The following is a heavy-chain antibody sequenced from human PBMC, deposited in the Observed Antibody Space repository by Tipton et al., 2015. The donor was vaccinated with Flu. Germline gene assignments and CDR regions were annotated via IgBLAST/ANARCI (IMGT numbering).Heavy chain of an antibody. CDR2: VHRTGSP. Sequence: TLSLTCSVSGDSIGSQYFWGWIRQPPGKGLEWIGNVHRTGSPYYNPSLRSRVTIAVDGPKNQFSLRLTSVTAADTAVYYCATERLGEYNDSGYPDSWGQGGLVTVSS. J-gene: IGHJ4*02. D-gene: IGHD3-22*01. V-gene: IGHV4-38-2*02. CDR1: GDSIGSQYF. CDR3: ATERLGEYNDSGYPDS.